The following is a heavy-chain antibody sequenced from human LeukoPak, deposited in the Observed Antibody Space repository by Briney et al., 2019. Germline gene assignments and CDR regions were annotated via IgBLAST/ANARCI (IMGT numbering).Heavy chain of an antibody. CDR3: ARDMAYGDYAHDY. J-gene: IGHJ4*02. V-gene: IGHV3-7*01. CDR1: GFTFSSYW. Sequence: GGSLRLSCAASGFTFSSYWMSWVRQAPGKGLEWVANIKQDGSEEYYVDSVKGRFTISRDNAKNSLYLQMNSLRAEDTAVYYCARDMAYGDYAHDYWGQGTLVTVSS. CDR2: IKQDGSEE. D-gene: IGHD4-17*01.